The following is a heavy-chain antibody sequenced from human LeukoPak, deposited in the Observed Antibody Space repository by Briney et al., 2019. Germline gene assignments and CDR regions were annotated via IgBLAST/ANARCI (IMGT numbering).Heavy chain of an antibody. J-gene: IGHJ4*02. V-gene: IGHV4-59*08. CDR1: GGSISPYY. D-gene: IGHD5/OR15-5a*01. CDR2: IFYSGNA. CDR3: ARHSVASPHYFDY. Sequence: SKTLSLTCTVSGGSISPYYWSWIRQPPGKELEWIAFIFYSGNAHYNPSLTSRVTISVDTSNNQFSLKVTSVTAADTAVYYCARHSVASPHYFDYWGQGTPVTVSS.